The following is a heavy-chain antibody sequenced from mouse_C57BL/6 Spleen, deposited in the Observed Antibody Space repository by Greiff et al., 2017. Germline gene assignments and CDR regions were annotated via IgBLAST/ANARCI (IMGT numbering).Heavy chain of an antibody. D-gene: IGHD2-1*01. J-gene: IGHJ4*01. Sequence: VKLQQSGAELVKPGASVTISCKASGYAFSSYWMNWVKQRPGKGLEWIGQIYPGDGDTNYNGKFKGKATLTADKSSSTAYMELSSLTSEDSAVYYCARKNGKVGAMDYWGQGTSVTVSS. CDR3: ARKNGKVGAMDY. CDR2: IYPGDGDT. CDR1: GYAFSSYW. V-gene: IGHV1-80*01.